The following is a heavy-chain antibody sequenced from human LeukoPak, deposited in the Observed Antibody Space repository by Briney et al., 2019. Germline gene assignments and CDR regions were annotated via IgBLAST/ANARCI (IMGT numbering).Heavy chain of an antibody. CDR2: ISGSGGST. D-gene: IGHD1-26*01. CDR1: GFTFSSYA. Sequence: GGSLRLSCAASGFTFSSYAMSWVRQAPGKGLEWVSAISGSGGSTYYADSVKGRFTISRDNSKNTLYLQMNSLRAEDTAVYYCARDRGDSLVGADFDSWGQGTLVTVSS. V-gene: IGHV3-23*01. J-gene: IGHJ4*02. CDR3: ARDRGDSLVGADFDS.